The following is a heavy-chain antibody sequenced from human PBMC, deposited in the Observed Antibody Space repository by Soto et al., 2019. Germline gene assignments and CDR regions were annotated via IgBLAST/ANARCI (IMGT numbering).Heavy chain of an antibody. V-gene: IGHV3-33*01. CDR1: GFDFTTYA. J-gene: IGHJ6*02. Sequence: GGSVRLSCAVTGFDFTTYAMHWVRQTPDKGLEWVAIIWFDGIKEFYAESVRGRFTISIDTSKNTVFLQMNNVRAEDTALYYCTRATFDVWGQGTTVTVSS. CDR2: IWFDGIKE. CDR3: TRATFDV.